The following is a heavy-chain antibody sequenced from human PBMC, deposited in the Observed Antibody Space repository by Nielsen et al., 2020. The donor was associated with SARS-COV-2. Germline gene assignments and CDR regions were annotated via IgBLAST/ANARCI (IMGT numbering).Heavy chain of an antibody. V-gene: IGHV3-33*05. J-gene: IGHJ5*02. CDR2: ISYDGSNK. CDR3: AKAGAKFSSAWSVWFDP. CDR1: GFTFSNYG. D-gene: IGHD6-13*01. Sequence: GESLKISCAASGFTFSNYGMHWVRQAPGKGLEWVAVISYDGSNKYYADSVKGRFTISRDNSKNTLDLQMNSLRAEDTAVYYCAKAGAKFSSAWSVWFDPWGQGTLVTVSS.